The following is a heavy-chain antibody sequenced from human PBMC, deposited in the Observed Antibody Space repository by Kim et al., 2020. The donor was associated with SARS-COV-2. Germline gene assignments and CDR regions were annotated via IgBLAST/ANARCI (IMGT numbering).Heavy chain of an antibody. J-gene: IGHJ4*02. Sequence: GGSLRLSCVASGFSFGTFDMSWVRQAPGKGLKWVSVTRPPKKNQSSEGSVKARFPFPGNGATTRLSLQMKSREAKTPAVIYFLKGAGLDNWGRETLVTVS. V-gene: IGHV3-23*01. D-gene: IGHD2-2*03. CDR1: GFSFGTFD. CDR3: LKGAGLDN. CDR2: TRPPKKNQ.